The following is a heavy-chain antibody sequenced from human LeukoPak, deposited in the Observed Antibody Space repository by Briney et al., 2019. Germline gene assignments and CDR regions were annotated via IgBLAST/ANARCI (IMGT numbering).Heavy chain of an antibody. CDR1: GGTFSSYA. J-gene: IGHJ5*02. CDR2: IIPIFGTA. V-gene: IGHV1-69*05. Sequence: ASVKVSCKASGGTFSSYAISWVRQAPGQGLEWMGGIIPIFGTANYAQKFQGRVTITTDESTSTAYMELSSLRSEDTAVYYCARVTACRYCSGGSFMNWFDPWGQGTQVTVSS. CDR3: ARVTACRYCSGGSFMNWFDP. D-gene: IGHD2-15*01.